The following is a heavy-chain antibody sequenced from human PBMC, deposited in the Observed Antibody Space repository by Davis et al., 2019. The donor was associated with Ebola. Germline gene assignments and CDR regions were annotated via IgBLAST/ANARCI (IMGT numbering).Heavy chain of an antibody. Sequence: AASVKVSCKASGYIFTGYYMHWVRQAPGQGLEWMGWINPNSGGTNYAQKFQGWVTMTRDTSISTAYMELSRLRSDDTAVYYCARDPGCSGGSCYFFDYWGQGTLVTVSS. V-gene: IGHV1-2*04. CDR1: GYIFTGYY. D-gene: IGHD2-15*01. CDR3: ARDPGCSGGSCYFFDY. J-gene: IGHJ4*02. CDR2: INPNSGGT.